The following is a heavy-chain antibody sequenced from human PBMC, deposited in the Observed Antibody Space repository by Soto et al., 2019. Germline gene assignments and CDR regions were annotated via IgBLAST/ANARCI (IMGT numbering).Heavy chain of an antibody. CDR3: ARERVVVTKGDYYYYGMDV. CDR1: GFTFSSYA. CDR2: ISYDGSNK. J-gene: IGHJ6*02. V-gene: IGHV3-30-3*01. Sequence: GWSLRLSCAASGFTFSSYAMHWVRQAPGKGLEWVAVISYDGSNKYYADSVKGRFTISRDNSKNTLYLQMNSLRAEDTAVYYCARERVVVTKGDYYYYGMDVWGQGTTVTVSS. D-gene: IGHD2-15*01.